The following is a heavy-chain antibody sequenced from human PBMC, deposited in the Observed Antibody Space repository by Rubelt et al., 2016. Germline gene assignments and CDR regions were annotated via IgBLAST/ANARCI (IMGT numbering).Heavy chain of an antibody. D-gene: IGHD5-18*01. CDR1: GGSISSSSYY. V-gene: IGHV4-39*07. J-gene: IGHJ5*02. CDR2: IYYSGST. CDR3: ARLHRDTAMVYP. Sequence: QLQLQESGPGLVKPSETLSLTCTVSGGSISSSSYYWGWIRQPPGKGLEWIGSIYYSGSTYYNPSPKCRVTISVDTSKNQFSRKLSSVTAADTAVYYCARLHRDTAMVYPWGQGTLVTVSS.